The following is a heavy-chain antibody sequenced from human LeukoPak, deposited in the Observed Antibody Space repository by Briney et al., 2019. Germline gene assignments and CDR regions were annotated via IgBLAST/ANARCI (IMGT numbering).Heavy chain of an antibody. CDR1: GYTFTSYG. V-gene: IGHV1-18*01. CDR3: ASLEYSSGWPLFDY. Sequence: GASVKVSFKASGYTFTSYGISWVRQAPGQGLEWMGWISAYNGNTNYAQKLQGRVTMTTDTSTSTAYMELRSLRSDDTAVYYCASLEYSSGWPLFDYWGQGTLVTVSS. D-gene: IGHD6-19*01. J-gene: IGHJ4*02. CDR2: ISAYNGNT.